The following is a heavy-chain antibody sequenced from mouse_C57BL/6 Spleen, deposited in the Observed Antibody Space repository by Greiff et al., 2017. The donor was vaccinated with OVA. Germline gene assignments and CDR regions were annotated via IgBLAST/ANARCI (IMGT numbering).Heavy chain of an antibody. CDR1: GYAFSSSW. CDR3: AKLGRGGYFDY. D-gene: IGHD4-1*01. CDR2: IYPGDGDT. Sequence: QVQLQQSGPELVKPGASVKISCKASGYAFSSSWMNWVKQRHGKGLEWIGRIYPGDGDTNYNGKFKGKATLTADKSSSTAYMQLSSLTSEDSAVYFCAKLGRGGYFDYWGQGTTLTVSS. J-gene: IGHJ2*01. V-gene: IGHV1-82*01.